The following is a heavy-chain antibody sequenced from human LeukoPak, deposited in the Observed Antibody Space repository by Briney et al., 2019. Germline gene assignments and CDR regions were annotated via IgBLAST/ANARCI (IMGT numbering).Heavy chain of an antibody. CDR3: AKRGESGSYRYFDY. CDR2: ISYDGSNK. Sequence: GRSLRLSCAASGFTFSSYAMYWVRQAPGEGLEWVAVISYDGSNKYYADSVKGRFTISRDKSKNTLYLQMNSLRAEDTAVYYCAKRGESGSYRYFDYWGQGTLVTVSS. CDR1: GFTFSSYA. V-gene: IGHV3-30*18. D-gene: IGHD1-26*01. J-gene: IGHJ4*02.